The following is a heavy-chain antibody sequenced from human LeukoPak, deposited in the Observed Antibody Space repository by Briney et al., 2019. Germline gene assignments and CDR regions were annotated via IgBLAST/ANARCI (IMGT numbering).Heavy chain of an antibody. J-gene: IGHJ4*02. Sequence: HSGGSLRLSCAASGFTFSSYWMSWVRQAPGKGLEWVANIKQDGSEKYYVDSVKGRFTISRDNAKNSLYLEMNSLRAEDTAVYYCARLHSTAAAGTYDYWGQGTLVTVSS. V-gene: IGHV3-7*01. CDR1: GFTFSSYW. D-gene: IGHD6-13*01. CDR2: IKQDGSEK. CDR3: ARLHSTAAAGTYDY.